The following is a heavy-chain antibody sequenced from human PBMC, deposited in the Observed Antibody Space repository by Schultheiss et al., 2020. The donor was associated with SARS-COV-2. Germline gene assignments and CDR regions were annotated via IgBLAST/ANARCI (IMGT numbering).Heavy chain of an antibody. Sequence: GGSLRLSCAASGFTFSSYAMHWVRQAPGKGLEWVSYISNSGTSIYYADSVKGRFTISRDNARNSLYLQMNSLGAEDTAVYYCARDGGDTGFDYDLWGQGSLVTVSS. J-gene: IGHJ4*02. CDR2: ISNSGTSI. CDR3: ARDGGDTGFDYDL. D-gene: IGHD5-12*01. CDR1: GFTFSSYA. V-gene: IGHV3-48*03.